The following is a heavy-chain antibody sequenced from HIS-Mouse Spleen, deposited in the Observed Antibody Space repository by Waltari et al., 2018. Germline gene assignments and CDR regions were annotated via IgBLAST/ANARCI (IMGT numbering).Heavy chain of an antibody. V-gene: IGHV4-39*07. Sequence: QLQLQESGPGLVKPSETLSLTCTVPGGAISRSMYYWVWIRQPPGKGLEWIGSIYYSGSTYYNPSLKSRVTISVDTSKNQFSLKLSSVTAADTAVYYCAREIPYSSSWYDWYFDLWGRGTLVTVSS. CDR3: AREIPYSSSWYDWYFDL. CDR2: IYYSGST. CDR1: GGAISRSMYY. D-gene: IGHD6-13*01. J-gene: IGHJ2*01.